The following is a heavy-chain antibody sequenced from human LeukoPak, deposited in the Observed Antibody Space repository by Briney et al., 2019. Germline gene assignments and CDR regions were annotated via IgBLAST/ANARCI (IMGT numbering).Heavy chain of an antibody. D-gene: IGHD4-17*01. CDR2: ISSSSSHI. CDR1: GLTFSTYS. Sequence: GRSLRLSCAAPGLTFSTYSMNWVREAPGEGLVWVSYISSSSSHIYYADSVKGRFTISRDNAKNSLYLQMNSLRAEDTAVYYCARDLGPTVRPPNGVNNWGQGTMDTVSS. J-gene: IGHJ3*02. CDR3: ARDLGPTVRPPNGVNN. V-gene: IGHV3-21*01.